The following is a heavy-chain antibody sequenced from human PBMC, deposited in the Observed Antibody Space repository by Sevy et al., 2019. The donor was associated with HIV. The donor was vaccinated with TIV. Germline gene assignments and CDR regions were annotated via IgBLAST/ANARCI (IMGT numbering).Heavy chain of an antibody. D-gene: IGHD3-22*01. Sequence: GESLKIPCKGSGYSFTSHWIGWVRHMPGKGLEWMGIIYPDDSDTRYSPSFQGQVTFSADKSISTAYLQWSSLKASDTGMYYCATSRSGYFDSSGYYIYWGQGTLVTVSS. J-gene: IGHJ4*02. CDR1: GYSFTSHW. CDR3: ATSRSGYFDSSGYYIY. CDR2: IYPDDSDT. V-gene: IGHV5-51*01.